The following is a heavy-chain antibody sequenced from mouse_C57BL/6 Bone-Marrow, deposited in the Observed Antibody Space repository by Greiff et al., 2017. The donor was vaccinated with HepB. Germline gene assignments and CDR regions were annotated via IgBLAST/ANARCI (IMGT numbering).Heavy chain of an antibody. Sequence: EVMLVESGGGLVKPGGSLKLSCAASGFTFSSYAMSWVRQTPEKRLEWVATISDGGSYTYYPDNVKGRFTISRDNAKNNLYLQMSHLKSEDTAMYYCARELRPSGYYFDYWGQGTTLTVSS. V-gene: IGHV5-4*01. CDR2: ISDGGSYT. CDR3: ARELRPSGYYFDY. J-gene: IGHJ2*01. D-gene: IGHD1-1*01. CDR1: GFTFSSYA.